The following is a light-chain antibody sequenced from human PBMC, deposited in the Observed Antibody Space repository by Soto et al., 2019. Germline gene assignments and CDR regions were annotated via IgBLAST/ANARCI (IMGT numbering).Light chain of an antibody. J-gene: IGLJ2*01. Sequence: QSALTQPASVSGSPGQSITISCTGTSSDVGSYNLVSWYQQYPGKAPKLMIYEGSERPSGVSDRFSGSKSGNTASLTISGLQAEDEADYYCCSYAGSSTVVFGGGTQLTVL. CDR3: CSYAGSSTVV. CDR2: EGS. V-gene: IGLV2-23*01. CDR1: SSDVGSYNL.